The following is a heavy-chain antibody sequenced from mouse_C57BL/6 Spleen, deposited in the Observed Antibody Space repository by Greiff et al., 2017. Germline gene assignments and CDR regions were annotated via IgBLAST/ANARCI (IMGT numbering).Heavy chain of an antibody. Sequence: VQLKQPGTELVKPGASVKLSCKASGYTFTSYWMHWVKQRPGQGLEWIGNINPSNGGTNYNEKFKSKATLTVDKSSSTAYMQLSSLTSEDYAVFYCAREAGPLRGYFDYWGQGTTLTVSS. D-gene: IGHD1-1*01. CDR3: AREAGPLRGYFDY. V-gene: IGHV1-53*01. J-gene: IGHJ2*01. CDR2: INPSNGGT. CDR1: GYTFTSYW.